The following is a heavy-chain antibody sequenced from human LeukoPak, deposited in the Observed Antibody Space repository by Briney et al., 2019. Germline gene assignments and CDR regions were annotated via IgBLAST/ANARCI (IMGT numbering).Heavy chain of an antibody. CDR2: IRYDGSNK. J-gene: IGHJ6*03. D-gene: IGHD3-22*01. CDR1: GFTFSSYG. CDR3: ARTNYYEKTTYYYYMDV. V-gene: IGHV3-30*02. Sequence: SGGSLRLSCAASGFTFSSYGMHWVRQAPGKGLEWVAFIRYDGSNKYYADSVKGRFTISRDNSKNTLYLQMNSLRAEDTAVYYCARTNYYEKTTYYYYMDVWGKGTTVTVSS.